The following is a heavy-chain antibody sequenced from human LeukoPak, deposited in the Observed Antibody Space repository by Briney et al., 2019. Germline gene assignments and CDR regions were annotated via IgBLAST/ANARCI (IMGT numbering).Heavy chain of an antibody. V-gene: IGHV3-48*01. CDR2: ISESSSTI. CDR3: ARGPSGYHNT. Sequence: GGSLRLSCAASGVTFSSYSRSWVRQAPGRGLEWISYISESSSTIYYVDSVKGRFTISRDNSKNTLYLQMNSLRAEDTAVYYCARGPSGYHNTGGQGTLVTVSS. J-gene: IGHJ4*02. CDR1: GVTFSSYS. D-gene: IGHD5-12*01.